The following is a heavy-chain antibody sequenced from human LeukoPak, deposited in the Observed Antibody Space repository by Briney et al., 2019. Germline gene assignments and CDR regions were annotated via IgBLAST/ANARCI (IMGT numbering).Heavy chain of an antibody. Sequence: PGGSLRLSCAASGFTFSSYAIHWVRQAPGKGLEWVAFIWYDGSNKYYADSVKGRFTISRDNSENTLYLQMNSLRPEDTAVYYCEKGGSTWYHFDYWGRGTLVTVSS. D-gene: IGHD6-13*01. CDR3: EKGGSTWYHFDY. CDR1: GFTFSSYA. CDR2: IWYDGSNK. J-gene: IGHJ4*02. V-gene: IGHV3-30*02.